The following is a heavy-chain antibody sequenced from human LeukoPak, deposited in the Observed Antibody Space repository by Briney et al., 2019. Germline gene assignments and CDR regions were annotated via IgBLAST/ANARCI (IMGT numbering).Heavy chain of an antibody. CDR3: ARHGSIVVVPAAMGGFDY. CDR1: GGSISSGGYY. CDR2: IYHSGST. V-gene: IGHV4-30-2*01. Sequence: SETLSLTCTVSGGSISSGGYYWSWIRQPPGKGLEWIGYIYHSGSTYYNPSLKSRVTISVDTSKNQFSLKLSSVTAADTAVYYCARHGSIVVVPAAMGGFDYWGQGTLVTVSS. D-gene: IGHD2-2*01. J-gene: IGHJ4*02.